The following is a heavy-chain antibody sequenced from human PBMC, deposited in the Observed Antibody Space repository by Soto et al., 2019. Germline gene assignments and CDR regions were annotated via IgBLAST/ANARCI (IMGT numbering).Heavy chain of an antibody. J-gene: IGHJ4*02. D-gene: IGHD3-10*01. V-gene: IGHV3-30*18. CDR2: ISYDGSNK. CDR1: GFTFSSYG. CDR3: AKGSNDYYGSGSYLDY. Sequence: PGGSLRLSCAASGFTFSSYGMHWVRQAPGKGLEWVAVISYDGSNKYYADSVKGRFTISRDNSKNTLYLQMNSLRAEDTAVYYCAKGSNDYYGSGSYLDYWGQGTLVTVS.